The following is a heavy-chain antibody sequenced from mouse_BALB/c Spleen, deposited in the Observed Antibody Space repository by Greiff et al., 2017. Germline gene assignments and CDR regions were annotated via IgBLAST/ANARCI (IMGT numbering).Heavy chain of an antibody. V-gene: IGHV2-2*02. Sequence: VQGVESGPGLVQPSQSLSITCTVSGFSLTSYGVHWVRQSPGKGLEWLGVIWSGGSTDYNAAFISRLSISKDNSKSQVFFKMNSLQANDTAIYYCARGNRYDDYFDYWGQGTTLTVSS. J-gene: IGHJ2*01. CDR3: ARGNRYDDYFDY. D-gene: IGHD2-14*01. CDR2: IWSGGST. CDR1: GFSLTSYG.